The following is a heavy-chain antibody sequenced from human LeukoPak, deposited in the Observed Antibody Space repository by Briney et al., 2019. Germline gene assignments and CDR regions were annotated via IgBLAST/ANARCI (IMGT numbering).Heavy chain of an antibody. J-gene: IGHJ6*03. D-gene: IGHD1-26*01. V-gene: IGHV3-48*01. Sequence: GGSLRLSCAASGFTFKFYSMNWVRQAPGKGLEWVSYISTNTTTIYYADSVKGRFTISRDNAKNSLYLQMNSLRVEDTAVYYCARDPYSGNYGAYYYYYMDVWGKGTTVTISS. CDR3: ARDPYSGNYGAYYYYYMDV. CDR1: GFTFKFYS. CDR2: ISTNTTTI.